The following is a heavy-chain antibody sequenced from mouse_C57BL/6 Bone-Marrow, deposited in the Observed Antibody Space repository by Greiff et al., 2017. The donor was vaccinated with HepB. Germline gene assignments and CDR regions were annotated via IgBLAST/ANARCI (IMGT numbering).Heavy chain of an antibody. CDR2: IDPENGDT. CDR1: GFNIKDDY. CDR3: TATDWYFDV. J-gene: IGHJ1*03. Sequence: EVQLQESGAELVRPGASVKLSCTASGFNIKDDYMHWVKQRPEQGLEWIGWIDPENGDTEYASKFQGNATITADTSSNTAYLQLSSLTSEDTAVYYCTATDWYFDVWGTGTTVTVSS. D-gene: IGHD1-1*01. V-gene: IGHV14-4*01.